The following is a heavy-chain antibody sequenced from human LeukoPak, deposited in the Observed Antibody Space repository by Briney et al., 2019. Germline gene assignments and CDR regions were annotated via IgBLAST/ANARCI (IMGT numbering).Heavy chain of an antibody. V-gene: IGHV4-59*01. CDR2: IYYSGST. J-gene: IGHJ6*02. CDR3: ARAGAVADPYYYYGMDV. D-gene: IGHD6-19*01. Sequence: SETLSLTCTVSGGSISSYYWSWIRQPPGKGLEWIGYIYYSGSTNYNPSLKSRVTISVDTSKNQFSLKLSPVTAADTAVYYCARAGAVADPYYYYGMDVWGQGTTVTVSS. CDR1: GGSISSYY.